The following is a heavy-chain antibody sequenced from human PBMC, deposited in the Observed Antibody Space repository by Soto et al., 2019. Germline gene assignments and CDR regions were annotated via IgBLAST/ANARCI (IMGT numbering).Heavy chain of an antibody. Sequence: ASVKVSCKASGYTFTGYYMHWVRQAPGQGLEWMGWINPNSGGTNYAQKFQGRVTMTRDTSISTAYMELSRLRSDDTAVYYGARDHSSIAARPSNYFDYWGQGTLVTVSS. CDR2: INPNSGGT. CDR3: ARDHSSIAARPSNYFDY. CDR1: GYTFTGYY. D-gene: IGHD6-6*01. J-gene: IGHJ4*02. V-gene: IGHV1-2*02.